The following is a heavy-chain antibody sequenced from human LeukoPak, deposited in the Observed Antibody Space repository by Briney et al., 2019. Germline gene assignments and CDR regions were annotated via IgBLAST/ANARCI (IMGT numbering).Heavy chain of an antibody. CDR3: ARVPEYSYGYFDF. J-gene: IGHJ4*02. CDR1: GASISSQY. Sequence: SETLSLTCTVSGASISSQYWSWIRKTPGKGLEWIAYINHTETSKYNPSLKSRVTISIDTSMNQFSLTLSSVTAADTAVYYCARVPEYSYGYFDFWGQGTPVTVSS. D-gene: IGHD6-6*01. V-gene: IGHV4-59*11. CDR2: INHTETS.